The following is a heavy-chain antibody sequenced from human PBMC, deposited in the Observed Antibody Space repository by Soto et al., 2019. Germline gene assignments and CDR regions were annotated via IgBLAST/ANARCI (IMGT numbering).Heavy chain of an antibody. V-gene: IGHV3-23*01. CDR3: AKVLYYDFSSYYYYGMDV. J-gene: IGHJ6*02. CDR1: GFTFTSYA. Sequence: EVQVLESGGGLVQPGGSLRLSCAASGFTFTSYAMTWVRQAPGKGLEWVSSISDSGGMTYYADSVKGRFTISRDDSIDTVYLQMNSLRAEDSAVYYCAKVLYYDFSSYYYYGMDVWGQGTTVIVSS. CDR2: ISDSGGMT. D-gene: IGHD3-3*01.